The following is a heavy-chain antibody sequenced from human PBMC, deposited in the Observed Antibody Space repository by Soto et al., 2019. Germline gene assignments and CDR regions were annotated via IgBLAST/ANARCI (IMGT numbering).Heavy chain of an antibody. D-gene: IGHD1-26*01. Sequence: GGSLRLSCAASGFTFSDSWMDWVRQAPGKGPEWVGRIKSKTDGGTTDYAAPVKGRFTISRDDSKNTLYLQMNSLKTEDTAVYYCTTDHYSGSYFDYWGQGTLVTVSS. CDR3: TTDHYSGSYFDY. V-gene: IGHV3-15*01. J-gene: IGHJ4*02. CDR2: IKSKTDGGTT. CDR1: GFTFSDSW.